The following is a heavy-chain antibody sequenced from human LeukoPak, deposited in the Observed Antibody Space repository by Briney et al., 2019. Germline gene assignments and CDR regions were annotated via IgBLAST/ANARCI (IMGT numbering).Heavy chain of an antibody. CDR2: LRPDGSDK. CDR1: GFNFSGYW. CDR3: ARDAYDDASES. D-gene: IGHD3-3*01. Sequence: GGSLILYCSASGFNFSGYWMTWVRPAAVILLQSVANLRPDGSDKYYADSVKGRFTISRDNAKNSLYLQMNGLRADDTAIYYCARDAYDDASESWGQGTLVTVSS. V-gene: IGHV3-7*01. J-gene: IGHJ5*02.